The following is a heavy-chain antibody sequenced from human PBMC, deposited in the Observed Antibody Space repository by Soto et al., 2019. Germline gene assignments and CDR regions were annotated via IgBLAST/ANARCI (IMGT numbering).Heavy chain of an antibody. CDR2: IKQDGSEE. CDR3: ARGRLYLTY. Sequence: GGSLRLSCSASGFTFNTYWMTWVRQAPGKGLEWVANIKQDGSEEYCVDSVKGRFTISRDNAKNSLYLQMKSLRVEDTAEYYCARGRLYLTYWGQGTPVTVSS. V-gene: IGHV3-7*03. D-gene: IGHD2-8*01. CDR1: GFTFNTYW. J-gene: IGHJ4*02.